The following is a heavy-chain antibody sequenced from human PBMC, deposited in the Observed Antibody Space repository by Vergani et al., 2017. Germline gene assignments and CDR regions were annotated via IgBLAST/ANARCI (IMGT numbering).Heavy chain of an antibody. CDR1: GFSLTTRGVA. CDR2: VFWDDDK. Sequence: QITLKESGPTLVKPTQTLTLTCTFSGFSLTTRGVAVGWIRQPPGKALEWLAIVFWDDDKRYSPSLRNRVTITRDTSRNQVVLTITNIDPVDTATYYCTHRPDCSVGHCYGDYWGQGTLVTVSS. CDR3: THRPDCSVGHCYGDY. V-gene: IGHV2-5*02. D-gene: IGHD2-15*01. J-gene: IGHJ4*02.